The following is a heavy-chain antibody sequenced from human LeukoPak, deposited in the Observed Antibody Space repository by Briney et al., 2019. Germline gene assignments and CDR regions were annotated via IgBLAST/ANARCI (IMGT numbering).Heavy chain of an antibody. Sequence: PSETLSLTCTVSGGSISSYYWSWIRQPPGKGLEWIGSIHYSGSTYYNPSLKSRVSISIDTSKNQFSLKLSSVTAADTAVYYCANNFDYWGQGTLVTVSS. V-gene: IGHV4-59*05. J-gene: IGHJ4*02. CDR2: IHYSGST. CDR3: ANNFDY. CDR1: GGSISSYY.